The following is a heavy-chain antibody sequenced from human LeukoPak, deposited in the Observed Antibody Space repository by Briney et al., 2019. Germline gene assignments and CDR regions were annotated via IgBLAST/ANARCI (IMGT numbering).Heavy chain of an antibody. CDR3: AGGRGTTMVRGVITNYFDL. J-gene: IGHJ2*01. V-gene: IGHV1-2*02. D-gene: IGHD3-10*01. CDR2: IDPNSGGT. Sequence: ASVKVSCTASGYTFTAHYIHWVRQAPGQGLEWMGWIDPNSGGTNYAQKFLGSVTMTGDTSINTAFMELSRLRSDDTAIYYCAGGRGTTMVRGVITNYFDLWGRGSLVTVSS. CDR1: GYTFTAHY.